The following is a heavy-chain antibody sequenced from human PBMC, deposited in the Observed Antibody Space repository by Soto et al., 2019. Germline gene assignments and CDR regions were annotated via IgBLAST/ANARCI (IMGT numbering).Heavy chain of an antibody. J-gene: IGHJ3*02. CDR3: AHRASGSNFYDVSGPDAFDI. V-gene: IGHV2-5*02. Sequence: QITLKESGPTLVKPTQTVTLTCTFSGFSLSSSGVGVGWIRQPPGKALEWLALIYWDDDKRYSPSQSSRLTITKDTSKNQVVLTMTNMDPVDTATYYCAHRASGSNFYDVSGPDAFDIWGQGTMVTVSS. CDR1: GFSLSSSGVG. D-gene: IGHD3-22*01. CDR2: IYWDDDK.